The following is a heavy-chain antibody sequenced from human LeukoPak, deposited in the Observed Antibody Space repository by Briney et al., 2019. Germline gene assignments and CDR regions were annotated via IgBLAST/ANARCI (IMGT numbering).Heavy chain of an antibody. CDR1: GGSISSGDYY. CDR2: IYYSGST. D-gene: IGHD3-16*01. V-gene: IGHV4-30-4*08. Sequence: SETLSLTCTVSGGSISSGDYYWSWIRQPPGKGLEWIGYIYYSGSTYYNPSLKSRVTISVDTSKTQFSLKLSSVTAADTAVYYCARVAYIGDWFDPWGQGTLVTVSS. CDR3: ARVAYIGDWFDP. J-gene: IGHJ5*02.